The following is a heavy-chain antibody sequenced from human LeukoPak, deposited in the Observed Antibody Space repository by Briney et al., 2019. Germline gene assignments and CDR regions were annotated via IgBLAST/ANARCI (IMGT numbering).Heavy chain of an antibody. CDR3: ARDRDNWFDP. Sequence: SVKVSCKASGYTVTSYGISWVRQAPGQGLEWMGWISDYNGNTNYAQKPQGRVTMTTDTSTSTAYMELRSLRSDDTAVYYCARDRDNWFDPWGQGTLVTVSS. V-gene: IGHV1-18*01. CDR2: ISDYNGNT. CDR1: GYTVTSYG. J-gene: IGHJ5*02.